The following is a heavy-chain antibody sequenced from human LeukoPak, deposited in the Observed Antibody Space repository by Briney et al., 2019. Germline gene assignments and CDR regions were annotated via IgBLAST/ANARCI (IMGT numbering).Heavy chain of an antibody. CDR1: GYTFTGYY. CDR2: INPNSGGT. Sequence: ASVKVSCKASGYTFTGYYIHWVRQAPGQGLEWMGCINPNSGGTNYAQKFQGRVTMTRATSFSTAYMELSRLTSDDTAVYYCARGAEFDYWGQGTLVTVSS. J-gene: IGHJ4*02. V-gene: IGHV1-2*02. CDR3: ARGAEFDY.